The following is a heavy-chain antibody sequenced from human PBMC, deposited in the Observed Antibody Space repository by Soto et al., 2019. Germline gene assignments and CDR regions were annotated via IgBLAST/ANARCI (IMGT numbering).Heavy chain of an antibody. V-gene: IGHV2-5*02. Sequence: QITLKESGPTLVKPTQTLTLTCTFSAFSLSTGGVGVGWIRQPPGKALEWLALIYWDDDKRYSPSLRSRLTITKDTSNNQVVLTMTNMDPVDTATSYCIQSRCGGDCLQSYASYYYYGMDVWGQGTTVTVSS. CDR3: IQSRCGGDCLQSYASYYYYGMDV. J-gene: IGHJ6*02. D-gene: IGHD2-21*02. CDR2: IYWDDDK. CDR1: AFSLSTGGVG.